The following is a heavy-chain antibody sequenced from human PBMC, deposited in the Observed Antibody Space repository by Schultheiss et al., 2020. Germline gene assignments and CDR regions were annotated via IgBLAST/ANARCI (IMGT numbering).Heavy chain of an antibody. J-gene: IGHJ6*02. CDR1: GFTFSSYA. CDR2: INSYGGST. Sequence: GGSLRLSCAASGFTFSSYAMHWVRQAPGKGLEYVSAINSYGGSTYYANSVKGRFTISRDNSKNTLYLQMGSLTVEDMAVYYCARADILVVPAARRDYYYYGLDVWGQGTTVTVSS. V-gene: IGHV3-64*01. CDR3: ARADILVVPAARRDYYYYGLDV. D-gene: IGHD2-2*01.